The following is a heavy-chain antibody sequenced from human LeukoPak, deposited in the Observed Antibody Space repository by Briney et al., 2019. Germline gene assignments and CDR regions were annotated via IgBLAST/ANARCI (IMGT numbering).Heavy chain of an antibody. D-gene: IGHD3-10*01. CDR1: GYTLTELS. CDR2: FDPEDGET. V-gene: IGHV1-24*01. Sequence: ASVKVSCKVSGYTLTELSMHWVRQTPGEGLEWMGGFDPEDGETIYAQKFQGRVTMTEDTSTDTAYMELSSLRSEDTAVYYCATDISGYGSGSRDYWGQGTLVTVSS. CDR3: ATDISGYGSGSRDY. J-gene: IGHJ4*02.